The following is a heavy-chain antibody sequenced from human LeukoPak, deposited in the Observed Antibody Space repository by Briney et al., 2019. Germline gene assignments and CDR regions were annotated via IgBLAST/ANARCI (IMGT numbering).Heavy chain of an antibody. CDR2: INTNTGNP. Sequence: ASVKVSCKASGYTLTSYAMNWVRQAPGQGLEWMGWINTNTGNPTYAQGFTGRFVFSLDTSVSTAYLQISSLKAEDTAVYYCARGGTPPIVGATMPSDYWGQGTLVTVSS. CDR3: ARGGTPPIVGATMPSDY. D-gene: IGHD1-26*01. J-gene: IGHJ4*02. V-gene: IGHV7-4-1*02. CDR1: GYTLTSYA.